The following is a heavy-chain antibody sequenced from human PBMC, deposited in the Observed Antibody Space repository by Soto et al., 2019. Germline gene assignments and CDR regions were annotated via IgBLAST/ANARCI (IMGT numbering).Heavy chain of an antibody. CDR1: GGTFSSYA. Sequence: SVKVSCKASGGTFSSYAISWVRQAPGQGLECMGGIIPIFGTANYAQKFQGRVTITAXXXXSXXXMXLXXLRXEXTAVYYCARDRTMIAFYAFDIWGQGTMVTVSS. J-gene: IGHJ3*02. CDR3: ARDRTMIAFYAFDI. CDR2: IIPIFGTA. V-gene: IGHV1-69*13. D-gene: IGHD3-22*01.